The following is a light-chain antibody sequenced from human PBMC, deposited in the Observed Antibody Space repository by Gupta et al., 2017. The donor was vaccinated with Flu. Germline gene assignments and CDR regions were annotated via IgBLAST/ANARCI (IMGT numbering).Light chain of an antibody. V-gene: IGLV3-1*01. CDR1: KLGDKY. Sequence: SYDLTPSPSVSVSPGQTATILCSGDKLGDKYVSWYQQRAGQSPVLVIYQDNKRPSGIPDRITASNFGNTATLNISGARTTDEADFFCQAWATNIYVFGAGTKVTVL. CDR2: QDN. CDR3: QAWATNIYV. J-gene: IGLJ1*01.